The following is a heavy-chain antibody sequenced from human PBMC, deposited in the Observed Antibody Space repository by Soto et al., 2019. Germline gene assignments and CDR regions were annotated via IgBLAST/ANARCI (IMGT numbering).Heavy chain of an antibody. CDR2: ISNDGSNK. J-gene: IGHJ5*02. V-gene: IGHV3-30*18. Sequence: GGSLRLSCAASGFAFSSYGMHWVRQAPGKGLEWVAVISNDGSNKYYADSVKGRFTISRDNSKNTLYLQVNSLRAEDTAVYYCAKAGGKVSTPFDPWGQGTLVTVSP. CDR1: GFAFSSYG. D-gene: IGHD2-8*01. CDR3: AKAGGKVSTPFDP.